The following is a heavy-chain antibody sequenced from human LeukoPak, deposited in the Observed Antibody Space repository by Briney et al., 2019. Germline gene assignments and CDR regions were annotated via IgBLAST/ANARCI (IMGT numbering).Heavy chain of an antibody. V-gene: IGHV3-30-3*01. CDR3: ARGPRSRYFDWLLTPFGY. D-gene: IGHD3-9*01. J-gene: IGHJ4*02. Sequence: GRSLRLSCAASGFTFSSSAMHWVRQAPGKGLEWVAVISFDGGNKFYTDSVKGRFTISRDNAKNSLYLQMNSLRAEDTAVYYCARGPRSRYFDWLLTPFGYWGQGTLVTVSS. CDR1: GFTFSSSA. CDR2: ISFDGGNK.